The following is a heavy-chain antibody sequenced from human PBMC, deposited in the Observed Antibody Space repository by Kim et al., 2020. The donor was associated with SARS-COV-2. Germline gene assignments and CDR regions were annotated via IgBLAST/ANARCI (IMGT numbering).Heavy chain of an antibody. V-gene: IGHV4-30-4*01. CDR3: ARDDTAMAYGAYYYYGMDV. CDR1: GGSISSGDYY. Sequence: SETLSLTCTVSGGSISSGDYYWSWIRQPPGKGLEWIGYIYYSGSTYYNPSLKSRVTISVDTFKNQFSLKLSSVTAADTAVYYCARDDTAMAYGAYYYYGMDVWGQGTTVTVSS. D-gene: IGHD5-18*01. CDR2: IYYSGST. J-gene: IGHJ6*02.